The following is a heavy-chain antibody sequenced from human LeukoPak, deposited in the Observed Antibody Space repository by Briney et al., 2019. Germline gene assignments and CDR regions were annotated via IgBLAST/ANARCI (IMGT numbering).Heavy chain of an antibody. J-gene: IGHJ4*02. CDR2: MYHSGST. Sequence: SETLSLTCAVSGYSISSGYYWGWIRQPPGKGLEWIGSMYHSGSTYYNPSLKSRVSISPDTSKNQVSLNLTSVTAADTAVYYCATITISGNVWSFSDLRIDFWGQGTLVTVSS. CDR3: ATITISGNVWSFSDLRIDF. D-gene: IGHD6-19*01. CDR1: GYSISSGYY. V-gene: IGHV4-38-2*01.